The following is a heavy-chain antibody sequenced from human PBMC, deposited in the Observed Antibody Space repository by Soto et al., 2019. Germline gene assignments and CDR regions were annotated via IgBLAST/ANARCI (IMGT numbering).Heavy chain of an antibody. CDR2: IIPLFRTP. Sequence: QVQLVQSGAEVKEPGSSVNVSCQASGGTFSSYALSWVRQAPGQGLEWMGGIIPLFRTPDYAQKFQGRVTITADESTSTAYMELSSLRSEDTAIYYCARDNGRPQLGGNYYYITDVWGQGTTITVSS. CDR3: ARDNGRPQLGGNYYYITDV. D-gene: IGHD3-3*02. V-gene: IGHV1-69*12. J-gene: IGHJ6*02. CDR1: GGTFSSYA.